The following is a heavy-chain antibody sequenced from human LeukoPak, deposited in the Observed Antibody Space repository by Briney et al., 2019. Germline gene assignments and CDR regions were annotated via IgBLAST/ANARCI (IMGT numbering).Heavy chain of an antibody. CDR2: TYYRSKWFN. D-gene: IGHD3-22*01. V-gene: IGHV6-1*01. Sequence: SQTLSLTCAISGDSVSTNSAAWNWIRQSPSRGLEWLTRTYYRSKWFNAYAVSLKGRITINPDTSKNQLSQQLNSVTPEDTAVYYCAREYDSTFDIWGQGTMVTVSS. CDR3: AREYDSTFDI. J-gene: IGHJ3*02. CDR1: GDSVSTNSAA.